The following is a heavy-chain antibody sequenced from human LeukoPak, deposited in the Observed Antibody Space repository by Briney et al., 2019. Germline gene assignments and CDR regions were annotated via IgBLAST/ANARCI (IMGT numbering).Heavy chain of an antibody. Sequence: TGGSLRLSCAASGFTFDDYAMHWVRQAPGKGLEWVSSISSSSSYIYYADSVKGRFTISRDNAKNSLYLQMNSLRAEDTAVYYCARDHSSGWYGSGDFDYWGQGTLVTVSS. CDR3: ARDHSSGWYGSGDFDY. D-gene: IGHD6-19*01. CDR2: ISSSSSYI. CDR1: GFTFDDYA. V-gene: IGHV3-21*01. J-gene: IGHJ4*02.